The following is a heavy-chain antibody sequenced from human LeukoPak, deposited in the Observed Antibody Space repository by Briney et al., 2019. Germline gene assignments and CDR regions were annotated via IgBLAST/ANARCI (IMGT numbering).Heavy chain of an antibody. CDR2: IYHSGST. J-gene: IGHJ4*02. CDR1: GYSISSGYY. Sequence: PSETLSLTCAVSGYSISSGYYWGWIRQPPGKGLEWIGSIYHSGSTYYNPSLKSRVTISVDTSKNQFSLKLSSVTAADTAVYYCAKPLGNYWGQGTLVTVSS. CDR3: AKPLGNY. V-gene: IGHV4-38-2*01. D-gene: IGHD7-27*01.